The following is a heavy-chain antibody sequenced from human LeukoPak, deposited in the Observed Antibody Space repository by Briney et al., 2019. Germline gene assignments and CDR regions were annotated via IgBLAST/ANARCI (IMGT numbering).Heavy chain of an antibody. CDR1: GYSFTGYY. CDR2: VNPKTGST. Sequence: ASVKVSCKASGYSFTGYYIHWVRQAPGQGLEWMGWVNPKTGSTNHAQKVPGTAAMTRDTSISTAYMELSRLTSDDMAVYYCARDLSSNILPAYFVDFWGQGTLVTVSS. D-gene: IGHD3-9*01. CDR3: ARDLSSNILPAYFVDF. J-gene: IGHJ4*02. V-gene: IGHV1-2*02.